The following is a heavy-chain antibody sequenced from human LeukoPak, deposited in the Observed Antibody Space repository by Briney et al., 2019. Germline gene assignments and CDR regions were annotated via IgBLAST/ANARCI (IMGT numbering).Heavy chain of an antibody. V-gene: IGHV1-18*04. J-gene: IGHJ4*02. Sequence: ASVKVSCKASGYTFITNDISWVRQAPGQGLEWMGWVSAYNGNTNYAQKLQGRVTMTTDTSTNTAYMELRSLRSDDTAVYYCARHSNGGDCSGGSCYIFDYWGQGALVTVSS. CDR3: ARHSNGGDCSGGSCYIFDY. CDR2: VSAYNGNT. CDR1: GYTFITND. D-gene: IGHD2-15*01.